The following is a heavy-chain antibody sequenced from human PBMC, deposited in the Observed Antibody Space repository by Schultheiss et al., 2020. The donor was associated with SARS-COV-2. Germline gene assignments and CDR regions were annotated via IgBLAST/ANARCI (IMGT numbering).Heavy chain of an antibody. Sequence: SETLSLTCTVSGGSISSYYWSWLRQPPGKGLEWIGYIYYSGSTNYNPSLKSRVTISVDTSKNQFSLKLSSVTAADTAVYYCARGYGSSWSFDYWGQGTLVTVSS. CDR3: ARGYGSSWSFDY. V-gene: IGHV4-59*12. J-gene: IGHJ4*02. CDR1: GGSISSYY. D-gene: IGHD6-13*01. CDR2: IYYSGST.